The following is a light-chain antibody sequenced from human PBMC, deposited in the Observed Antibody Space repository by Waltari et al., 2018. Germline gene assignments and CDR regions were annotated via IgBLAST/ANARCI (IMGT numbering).Light chain of an antibody. V-gene: IGLV1-44*01. J-gene: IGLJ3*02. CDR2: SNK. CDR3: AAWDDSLNGV. Sequence: QSVLTPPPSASGTPGQKVPISCSGSSSNIGTNTVNWYQQLPGTAPKLLIYSNKQRPSGVPDRFSGSKSGTSASLAISGLQSEDEADYYCAAWDDSLNGVFGGGTKLTVL. CDR1: SSNIGTNT.